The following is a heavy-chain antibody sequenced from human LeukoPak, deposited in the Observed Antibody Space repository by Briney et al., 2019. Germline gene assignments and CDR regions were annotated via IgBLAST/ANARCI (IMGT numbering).Heavy chain of an antibody. CDR2: ISYDGSNK. J-gene: IGHJ4*02. CDR3: ARDQEFALRGVIIY. V-gene: IGHV3-30-3*01. Sequence: GRSLRLSCAASGFTFSSYAMHWVRQAPGKGLEWVAVISYDGSNKYYADSVKGRFTISRDNSKNTLYLQMNSLRAEDTAVYYCARDQEFALRGVIIYWGQGTLVTVSS. D-gene: IGHD3-10*01. CDR1: GFTFSSYA.